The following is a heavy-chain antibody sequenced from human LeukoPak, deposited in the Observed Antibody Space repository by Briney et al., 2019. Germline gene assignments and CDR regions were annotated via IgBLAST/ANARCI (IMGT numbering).Heavy chain of an antibody. V-gene: IGHV3-48*04. D-gene: IGHD3-9*01. CDR2: ISRGSDIR. CDR1: GFIFGRDS. CDR3: ARFPAPSFLTGYLGGFDY. Sequence: GSLRLSCAASGFIFGRDSMNWVRQAPGRGLGWISYISRGSDIRYYADSVKGRFTISRDNAKNSLYLQMNSLRAEDTAVYYCARFPAPSFLTGYLGGFDYWGQGTLVTVSS. J-gene: IGHJ4*02.